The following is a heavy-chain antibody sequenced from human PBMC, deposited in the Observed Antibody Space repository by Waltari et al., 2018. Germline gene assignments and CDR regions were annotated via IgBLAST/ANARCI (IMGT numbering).Heavy chain of an antibody. CDR1: GFTFDDYT. CDR2: ISWDGGST. D-gene: IGHD1-1*01. J-gene: IGHJ4*02. CDR3: AKELERGYDG. V-gene: IGHV3-43*01. Sequence: EVQLVESGGVVVQPGGSLRLSCAASGFTFDDYTLHWVRQAPGKGLEWVSLISWDGGSTYYADSVKGRFTISRDNSKNSLYLQMNSLRTEDTALYYCAKELERGYDGWGQGTLVTVSS.